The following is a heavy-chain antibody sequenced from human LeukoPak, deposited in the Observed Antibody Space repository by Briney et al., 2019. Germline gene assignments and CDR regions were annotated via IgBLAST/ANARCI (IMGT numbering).Heavy chain of an antibody. CDR3: ARTDYGDLNWFDP. Sequence: SETLSLTCAVYGGSFSGYYWSWIRQPPGKGLEWIGKINHSGSTNYNPSLKSRVTISVDTSKNQFSLELSSVTAADTAVYYCARTDYGDLNWFDPWGQGTLVTVSS. D-gene: IGHD4-17*01. V-gene: IGHV4-34*01. J-gene: IGHJ5*02. CDR1: GGSFSGYY. CDR2: INHSGST.